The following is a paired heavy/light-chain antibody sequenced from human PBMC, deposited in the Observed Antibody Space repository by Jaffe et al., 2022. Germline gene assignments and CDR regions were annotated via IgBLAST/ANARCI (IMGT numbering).Light chain of an antibody. CDR3: SSYAGSDNLVV. CDR2: EVI. CDR1: SNDVGAYNF. J-gene: IGLJ2*01. V-gene: IGLV2-8*01. Sequence: QSALTQPPSASGSPGQSVTISCTGTSNDVGAYNFVSWYQQHPGKVPKLLISEVIRRPSGVPDRFSGSKSGNTASLTVSGLQSEDEADYFCSSYAGSDNLVVFGGGTRLTVL.
Heavy chain of an antibody. CDR3: ARDLRPFGLIPGRSNAFDV. D-gene: IGHD6-13*01. V-gene: IGHV4-59*01. J-gene: IGHJ3*01. Sequence: QVQLRESGPGLVKSSETLSLTCSVSGDSISPYYWAWIRQPPGRGLEWIAYIHFSGSTNYNPSLKSRVTLSVDTSNNRLYLSLRAVTADDTAMYYCARDLRPFGLIPGRSNAFDVWGQGTMVTVSS. CDR2: IHFSGST. CDR1: GDSISPYY.